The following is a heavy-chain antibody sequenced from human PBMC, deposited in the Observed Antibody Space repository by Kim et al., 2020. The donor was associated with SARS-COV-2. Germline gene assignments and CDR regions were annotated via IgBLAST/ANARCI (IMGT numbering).Heavy chain of an antibody. J-gene: IGHJ4*02. D-gene: IGHD3-22*01. CDR3: AKVPVHDDSSGYNFDY. CDR1: GFTFSSYG. Sequence: GGSLRLSCAASGFTFSSYGMHWVRQAPGKGLEWVAVISYDGSNKYYADSVKGRFTISRDNSKNTLYLQMNSLRAEDTAVYYCAKVPVHDDSSGYNFDYWGQGTLVTVSS. V-gene: IGHV3-30*18. CDR2: ISYDGSNK.